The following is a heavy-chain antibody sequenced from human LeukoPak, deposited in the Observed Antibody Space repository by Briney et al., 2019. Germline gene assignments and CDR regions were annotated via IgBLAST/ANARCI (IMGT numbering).Heavy chain of an antibody. CDR1: GFTFSSYS. J-gene: IGHJ3*02. V-gene: IGHV3-21*01. Sequence: GGSLRLSCAASGFTFSSYSMNWVRQAPGKGLEWVSSISSGSSYTYYGDSVKGRFTISRDNTKKSLYLQMNSLGAEDTAVYYCARDDQGSSWYLGHSDAFDIWGQGTMVTVSS. CDR3: ARDDQGSSWYLGHSDAFDI. CDR2: ISSGSSYT. D-gene: IGHD6-13*01.